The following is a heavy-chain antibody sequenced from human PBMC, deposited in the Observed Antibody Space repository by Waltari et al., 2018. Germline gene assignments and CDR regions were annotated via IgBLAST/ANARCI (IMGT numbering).Heavy chain of an antibody. Sequence: QMQLVQSGAEVKKPGASVKVSCKASGYPFSDYDINWVRHATGHGLEWMGWINPKRGHTGCAHDFQVRVTITSDPSTSTVYMQLSSMRSDDAALYYCARVHFDFWSGYYIWGQGALVTVPS. J-gene: IGHJ4*02. CDR2: INPKRGHT. D-gene: IGHD3-3*01. V-gene: IGHV1-8*02. CDR1: GYPFSDYD. CDR3: ARVHFDFWSGYYI.